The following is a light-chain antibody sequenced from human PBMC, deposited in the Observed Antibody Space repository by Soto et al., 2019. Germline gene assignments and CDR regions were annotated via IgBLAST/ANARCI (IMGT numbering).Light chain of an antibody. V-gene: IGKV1-9*01. CDR2: AAS. CDR1: QGISSN. J-gene: IGKJ5*01. Sequence: DIQLTQSPSFLSASVGDRITITCRASQGISSNLVWYQQKPGKAPKVLIYAASTLQSGVPSRFSGSGSGTEFTLTSSSLQPEDFATYYCQHLNNYPITFGQGTRLEMK. CDR3: QHLNNYPIT.